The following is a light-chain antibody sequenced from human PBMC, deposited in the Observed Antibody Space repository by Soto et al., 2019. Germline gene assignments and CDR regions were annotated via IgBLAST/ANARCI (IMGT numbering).Light chain of an antibody. CDR1: SSDVGSYNL. CDR3: CSYAGSSFYV. CDR2: EGT. Sequence: LTQPASVSGSPGQSITISCTGTSSDVGSYNLVSWYQQHPGKAPKLMIYEGTKRPSGVSNRFSGSKSGNTASLTISGLQAEDEADYYCCSYAGSSFYVFGTGTKVTVL. V-gene: IGLV2-23*01. J-gene: IGLJ1*01.